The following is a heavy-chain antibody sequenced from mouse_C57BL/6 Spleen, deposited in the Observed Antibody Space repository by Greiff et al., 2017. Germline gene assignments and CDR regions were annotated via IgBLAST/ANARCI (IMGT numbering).Heavy chain of an antibody. CDR3: TRDYYGSSYSYYFDY. J-gene: IGHJ2*01. V-gene: IGHV1-15*01. CDR2: IDPETGGT. D-gene: IGHD1-1*01. CDR1: GYTFTDYE. Sequence: QVQLQQSGAELVRPGASVTLSCKASGYTFTDYEMHWVKQTPVHGLEWIGAIDPETGGTAYNQKFKGKAILTADKSSSTAYMELRSLTSEDSAVYYCTRDYYGSSYSYYFDYWGQGTTLTVSS.